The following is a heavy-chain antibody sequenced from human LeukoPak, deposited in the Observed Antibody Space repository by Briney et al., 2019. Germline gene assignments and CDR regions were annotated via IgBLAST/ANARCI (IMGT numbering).Heavy chain of an antibody. Sequence: GASVKVSCKASGYTFTTHDINWVRQATGQGLEWLGWMSPNSGNTGYAQKFQGRVTMTRNTSISTAYMELSSLRSEDTAVYYCARGPSRYFDWLLTNSDAFDIWGQGTMVTVSS. J-gene: IGHJ3*02. CDR1: GYTFTTHD. D-gene: IGHD3-9*01. V-gene: IGHV1-8*01. CDR2: MSPNSGNT. CDR3: ARGPSRYFDWLLTNSDAFDI.